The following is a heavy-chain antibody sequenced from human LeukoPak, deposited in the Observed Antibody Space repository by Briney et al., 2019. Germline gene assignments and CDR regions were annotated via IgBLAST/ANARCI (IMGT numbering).Heavy chain of an antibody. CDR1: GYTFTSYG. CDR2: ISAYNGNT. D-gene: IGHD6-13*01. V-gene: IGHV1-18*01. Sequence: ASVKVSCKASGYTFTSYGISWVRQAPGQGLEWMGWISAYNGNTNYAQKLQGRVTMTTDTSTSTAYMELRSLRSDDTAVYYCARARAYSTIYRQVACWFDPWGQGTLVTVSS. CDR3: ARARAYSTIYRQVACWFDP. J-gene: IGHJ5*02.